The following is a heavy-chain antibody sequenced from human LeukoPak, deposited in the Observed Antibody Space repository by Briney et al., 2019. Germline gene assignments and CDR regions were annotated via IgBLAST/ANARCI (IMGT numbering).Heavy chain of an antibody. V-gene: IGHV1-2*02. Sequence: ASVKVSCKASGYTFTGYYMHWVRQAPGQGLEWMGWINPNSGGTNYAQKFQGRVTMTRDTSISTAYMELSRLRSDDTAVYYCARDSSGIAKYFQHWGQGTLVTVSS. J-gene: IGHJ1*01. CDR3: ARDSSGIAKYFQH. CDR1: GYTFTGYY. CDR2: INPNSGGT. D-gene: IGHD6-13*01.